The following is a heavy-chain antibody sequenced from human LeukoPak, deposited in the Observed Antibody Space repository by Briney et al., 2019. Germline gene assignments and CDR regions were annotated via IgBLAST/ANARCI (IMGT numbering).Heavy chain of an antibody. D-gene: IGHD4-17*01. CDR2: IWYDGSNK. CDR3: AREYYGDYYFDY. Sequence: PGRSLRLSCAASGFTFGSYGMHWVRQAPGKGLEWVALIWYDGSNKYHADSVKGRFTISRDNSKNTLFLQMNSLRAEDTAVYYCAREYYGDYYFDYWGQGTLVTVSS. V-gene: IGHV3-33*01. J-gene: IGHJ4*02. CDR1: GFTFGSYG.